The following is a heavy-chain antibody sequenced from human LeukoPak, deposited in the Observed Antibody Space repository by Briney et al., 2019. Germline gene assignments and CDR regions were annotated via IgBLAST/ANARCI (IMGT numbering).Heavy chain of an antibody. J-gene: IGHJ4*02. CDR2: IFHTGSGST. CDR1: GGSISPYY. Sequence: SETLSLTCTVSGGSISPYYWSWIRQPPGKGLEWIGYIFHTGSGSTSHNPSLKSRVTISVDTSKNQFSLNLNSVTAADTAVYYCARHAVYAGSGWAFDYWGQGTLVTVSS. CDR3: ARHAVYAGSGWAFDY. V-gene: IGHV4-59*08. D-gene: IGHD6-19*01.